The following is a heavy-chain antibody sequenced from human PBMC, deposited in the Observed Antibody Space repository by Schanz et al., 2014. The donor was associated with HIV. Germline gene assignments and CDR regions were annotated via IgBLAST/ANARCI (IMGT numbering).Heavy chain of an antibody. CDR3: ARDAARYFDWSYYFDF. J-gene: IGHJ4*02. Sequence: VQLVESGGGLVQPGGSLRLSCAASGFTFSRYWMNWVRQAPGKGLEWVANVKQDGSDKYYVESVKGRFTISRDNAKNSLYLQMNSLRAEDTAVYYCARDAARYFDWSYYFDFWGQGTLVTVSS. CDR1: GFTFSRYW. CDR2: VKQDGSDK. D-gene: IGHD3-9*01. V-gene: IGHV3-7*01.